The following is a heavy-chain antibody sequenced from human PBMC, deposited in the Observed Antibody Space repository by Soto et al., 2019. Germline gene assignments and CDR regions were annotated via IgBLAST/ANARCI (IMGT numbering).Heavy chain of an antibody. V-gene: IGHV4-61*01. CDR2: IYYSGST. CDR1: GGSVSSGSYY. CDR3: AAHSGYDYYYYGMDV. J-gene: IGHJ6*02. Sequence: SETLSLTCTVSGGSVSSGSYYWSWIRQPPGKGLEWIGCIYYSGSTNYNPSLKSRVTISVDTSKNQFSLKLSSVTAADTAVYYCAAHSGYDYYYYGMDVWGQGTTVTVSS. D-gene: IGHD5-12*01.